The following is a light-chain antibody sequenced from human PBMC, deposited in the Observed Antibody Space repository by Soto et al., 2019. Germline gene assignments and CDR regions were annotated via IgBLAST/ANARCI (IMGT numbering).Light chain of an antibody. J-gene: IGKJ5*01. CDR3: LQFDNLPVT. V-gene: IGKV1-33*01. CDR1: HDINNY. CDR2: DSS. Sequence: DIQMTQSPSSLSASVGDRVTIICQASHDINNYLNWYQQKPGKAPKLLIYDSSNLEIGVPSRFSGSGYGTRFSFTISSLQPEDIATYYCLQFDNLPVTFGQGTRLEIK.